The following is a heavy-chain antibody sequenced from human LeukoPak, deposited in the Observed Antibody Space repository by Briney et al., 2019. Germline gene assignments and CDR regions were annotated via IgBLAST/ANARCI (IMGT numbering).Heavy chain of an antibody. D-gene: IGHD3-22*01. CDR2: IRKDGGAK. V-gene: IGHV3-7*01. CDR3: ASSHDSSGND. Sequence: GGSLRLSCAASGFPFSTYWMAWVRQAPGKGLDWVANIRKDGGAKFYAASVKGRFIISRDSAKNSLYLQMNNLRDEDTPVYYCASSHDSSGNDWGQGTLVTV. J-gene: IGHJ4*02. CDR1: GFPFSTYW.